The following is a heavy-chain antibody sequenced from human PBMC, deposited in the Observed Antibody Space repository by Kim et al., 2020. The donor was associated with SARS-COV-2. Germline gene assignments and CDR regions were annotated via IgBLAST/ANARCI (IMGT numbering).Heavy chain of an antibody. J-gene: IGHJ4*02. CDR3: ARIEVFDFDY. Sequence: SETLSLTCAVYGVSFSNYYWSWIRQSPGKGLEWIGEINHSGSTNYNPSLKSRVTISANTTTNQFSLKLISVTAADTAVYYCARIEVFDFDYWGQGTLVT. D-gene: IGHD2-21*01. CDR2: INHSGST. V-gene: IGHV4-34*01. CDR1: GVSFSNYY.